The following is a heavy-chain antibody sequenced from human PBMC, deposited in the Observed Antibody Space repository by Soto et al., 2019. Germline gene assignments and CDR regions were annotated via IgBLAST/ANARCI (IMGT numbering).Heavy chain of an antibody. CDR1: GFTFSSYA. V-gene: IGHV3-30-3*01. D-gene: IGHD3-22*01. Sequence: VRLSCAASGFTFSSYAMHWVRQAPGKGLEWVAVISYDGSNKYYADSVKGRFTISRDNSKNTLYLQMNSLRAEDTAVYYCARDLYDSSGYYSDTFDYWGQGTLVTVSS. J-gene: IGHJ4*02. CDR3: ARDLYDSSGYYSDTFDY. CDR2: ISYDGSNK.